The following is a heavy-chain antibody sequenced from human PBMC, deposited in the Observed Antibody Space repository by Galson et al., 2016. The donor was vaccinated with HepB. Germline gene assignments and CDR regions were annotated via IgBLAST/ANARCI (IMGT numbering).Heavy chain of an antibody. D-gene: IGHD6-19*01. CDR3: ARDSSPGTEATGWYDAFDL. CDR1: GFSLGNFW. J-gene: IGHJ3*01. Sequence: SLRLSCAASGFSLGNFWMTWVRQAPGKGLEWVANIKGDGSKIHYADSVEGRFTISRDNAQSSMFLQMSSLRPEDTALYYCARDSSPGTEATGWYDAFDLWGHGTMVAVSS. V-gene: IGHV3-7*03. CDR2: IKGDGSKI.